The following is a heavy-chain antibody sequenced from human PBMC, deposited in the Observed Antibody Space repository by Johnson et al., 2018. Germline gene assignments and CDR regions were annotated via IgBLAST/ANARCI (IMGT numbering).Heavy chain of an antibody. J-gene: IGHJ6*03. CDR1: GFTFDDYA. Sequence: VQLVQSGGGLVQXGRSXRLXCVVSGFTFDDYAIHWVRQAPGKGLEWVSGISWNSGGMDYAESVKGRFTISRNNAKKSLYLQMNSLRVEDTALYYFVKEGRVGGGTYLIHNYYYFDVWGKWTTVTVSS. V-gene: IGHV3-9*01. CDR2: ISWNSGGM. D-gene: IGHD1-26*01. CDR3: VKEGRVGGGTYLIHNYYYFDV.